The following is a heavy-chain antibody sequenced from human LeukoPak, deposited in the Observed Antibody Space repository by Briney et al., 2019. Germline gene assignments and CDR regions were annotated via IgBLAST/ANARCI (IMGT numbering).Heavy chain of an antibody. CDR2: TNQEGSEK. CDR1: GFTISTYW. D-gene: IGHD5-12*01. J-gene: IGHJ4*02. V-gene: IGHV3-7*01. CDR3: ARDPKWLDY. Sequence: PGGSLRLSCAASGFTISTYWMSWVRQAPGKGLEWVANTNQEGSEKYYVDSVKGRFTISKDNAKNSLYLQMNNLRAEDTAVYYCARDPKWLDYWGQGTLVTDSS.